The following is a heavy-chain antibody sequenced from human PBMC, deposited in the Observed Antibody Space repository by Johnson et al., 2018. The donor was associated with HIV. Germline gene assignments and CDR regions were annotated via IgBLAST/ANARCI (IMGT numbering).Heavy chain of an antibody. CDR1: GFTFSSYA. D-gene: IGHD5-24*01. V-gene: IGHV3-30-3*01. J-gene: IGHJ3*02. Sequence: ESGGGVVQPGRSLRLSCAASGFTFSSYAMHWVRQAPGTGLESVAVISYDGSNKYYADSVKGRFTISRDNSKNTLYLQMTSLRAEDTAVYYCGRGEMATNPRVVAFDIWGQGTMVTVSS. CDR2: ISYDGSNK. CDR3: GRGEMATNPRVVAFDI.